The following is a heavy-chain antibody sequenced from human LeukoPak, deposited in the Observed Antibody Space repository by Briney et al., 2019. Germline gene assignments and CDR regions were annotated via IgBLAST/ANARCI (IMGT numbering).Heavy chain of an antibody. J-gene: IGHJ5*02. CDR3: ARGPRYGSGSYSGWFDP. Sequence: MGWMNPNSGNTGYVQKFQGRVTMTMNTSISTAYMELSSLRSEDTAVYYCARGPRYGSGSYSGWFDPWGQGTLVTVSS. CDR2: MNPNSGNT. V-gene: IGHV1-8*01. D-gene: IGHD3-10*01.